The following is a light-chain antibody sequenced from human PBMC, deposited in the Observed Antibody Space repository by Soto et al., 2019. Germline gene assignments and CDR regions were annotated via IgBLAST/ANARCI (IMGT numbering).Light chain of an antibody. J-gene: IGKJ2*01. CDR1: QSVSSSY. CDR2: GAS. V-gene: IGKV3-20*01. CDR3: QQYGSSSYT. Sequence: EIVLTQSPGTLSLSTGERATLSCRARQSVSSSYLAWYQQKPGQAPRLLIYGASSRATGIPDRFSGSVSGSDFTLSISRLDPEDFAVYYCQQYGSSSYTFGQGTKPEIK.